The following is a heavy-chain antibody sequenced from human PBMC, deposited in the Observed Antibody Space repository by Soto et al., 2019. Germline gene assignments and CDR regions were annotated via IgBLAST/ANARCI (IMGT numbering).Heavy chain of an antibody. V-gene: IGHV3-33*01. CDR1: EFTFSNYG. CDR2: ILNDGSNR. J-gene: IGHJ6*02. D-gene: IGHD3-10*01. CDR3: ARDDEYSGNGMDV. Sequence: QVQLVESGGGVVQPGRSLRLSCAASEFTFSNYGMHWVRQAPGKGLEWVAVILNDGSNRYHADSVKDRFTMSRDNSQNTLYLPMNSLRAEDTAVYYCARDDEYSGNGMDVGGQGTTVTV.